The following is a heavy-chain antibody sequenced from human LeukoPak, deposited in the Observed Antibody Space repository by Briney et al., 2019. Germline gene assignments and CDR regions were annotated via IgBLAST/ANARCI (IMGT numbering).Heavy chain of an antibody. CDR2: IYYSGST. D-gene: IGHD2-21*01. J-gene: IGHJ4*02. CDR3: ARAYCGGDCYSLARIYYFDY. CDR1: GGSISSYY. V-gene: IGHV4-59*12. Sequence: SETLSLTCTVSGGSISSYYWSWIRQPPGKGLEWIGYIYYSGSTNYNPSLKSRVTISVDRSKNQFSLKLSSVTAADTAVYYCARAYCGGDCYSLARIYYFDYWGQGTLVTVSS.